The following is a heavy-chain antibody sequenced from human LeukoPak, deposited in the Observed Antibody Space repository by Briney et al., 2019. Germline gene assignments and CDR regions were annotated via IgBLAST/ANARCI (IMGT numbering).Heavy chain of an antibody. CDR3: ARSSYCSGGSCYSFFDY. CDR2: IIPIFGTA. CDR1: GGTFSSYA. D-gene: IGHD2-15*01. V-gene: IGHV1-69*13. J-gene: IGHJ4*02. Sequence: ASVKVSCKASGGTFSSYAISWVRQAPGQGLEWMGGIIPIFGTANYAQKFQGRVTITADESTSTAYMELSSLRSEDTAVYYCARSSYCSGGSCYSFFDYWGQGTLVTVSS.